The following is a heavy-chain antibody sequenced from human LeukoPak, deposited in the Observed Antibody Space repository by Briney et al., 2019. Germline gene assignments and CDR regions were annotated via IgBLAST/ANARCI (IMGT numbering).Heavy chain of an antibody. J-gene: IGHJ4*02. V-gene: IGHV1-18*01. CDR1: GYTFTSYG. CDR2: ISAYNGNT. D-gene: IGHD3-22*01. Sequence: GASVKVSCKASGYTFTSYGITWVRQAPGQGLEWMGWISAYNGNTNYAQKPQGRVTMTTDTSTSTAYMELRSLRSDDTAVYYCARARYYYDSSDYSLYIDYWGQGTLVTVSS. CDR3: ARARYYYDSSDYSLYIDY.